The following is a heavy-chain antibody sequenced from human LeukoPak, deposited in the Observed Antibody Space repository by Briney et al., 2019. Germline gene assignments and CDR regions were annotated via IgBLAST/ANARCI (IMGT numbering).Heavy chain of an antibody. V-gene: IGHV3-30*04. Sequence: GGSLRLSCAASGFTFSSYAMHWVRQAPGKGLEWVAVISYDGSNKYYADSVKGRFTISRDNSKNTLYLQMNSLRAEDTAVYYCTWDSSGYYTFHYWGRGTLVTVSS. D-gene: IGHD3-22*01. CDR2: ISYDGSNK. J-gene: IGHJ4*02. CDR3: TWDSSGYYTFHY. CDR1: GFTFSSYA.